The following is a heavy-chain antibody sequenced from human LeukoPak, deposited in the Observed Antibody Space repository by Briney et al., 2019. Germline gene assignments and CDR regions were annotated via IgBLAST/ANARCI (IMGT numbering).Heavy chain of an antibody. CDR1: GFSFSSYA. D-gene: IGHD5-18*01. CDR2: ISGSGGST. J-gene: IGHJ4*02. V-gene: IGHV3-23*01. CDR3: AKDSGGYSPYFDY. Sequence: GGSLRLSCAASGFSFSSYAMSWVRQAPGKGLERVSAISGSGGSTYYADSVKGRFTISRDNSKNTLYLQMNSLRAEDTAVYYCAKDSGGYSPYFDYWGQGTLVTVSS.